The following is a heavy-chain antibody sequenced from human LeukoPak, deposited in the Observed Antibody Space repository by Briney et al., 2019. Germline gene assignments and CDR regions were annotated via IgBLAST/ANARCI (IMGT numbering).Heavy chain of an antibody. J-gene: IGHJ6*03. V-gene: IGHV1-8*01. CDR1: GYTFTSYD. Sequence: ASVKVSCKASGYTFTSYDINWVRQATGQGLEWMGWMNPNSGNTGYAQKFQGRVTMTRNTAISTAYMELSSLRSEDTAVYYCAGVFLPGIAGGGKKSRWRWGGGYYYMDVWGKGTTVTVSS. D-gene: IGHD6-13*01. CDR3: AGVFLPGIAGGGKKSRWRWGGGYYYMDV. CDR2: MNPNSGNT.